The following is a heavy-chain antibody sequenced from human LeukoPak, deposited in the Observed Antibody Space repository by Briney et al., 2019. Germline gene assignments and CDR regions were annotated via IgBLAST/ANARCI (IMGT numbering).Heavy chain of an antibody. CDR1: GFTLNTYW. J-gene: IGHJ4*02. Sequence: PGRSLRLSCAASGFTLNTYWMSWVRQAPGKGLEWVSYIDSSTIYYADSVRGRFTISRDNAKNSLYLHMNSLRVEDTAVYYCARRFDYWGQGTLVTVSS. CDR3: ARRFDY. CDR2: IDSSTI. V-gene: IGHV3-48*01.